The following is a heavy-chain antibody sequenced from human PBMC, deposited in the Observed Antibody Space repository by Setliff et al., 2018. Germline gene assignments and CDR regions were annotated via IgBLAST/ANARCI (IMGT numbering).Heavy chain of an antibody. CDR1: GGSISSSSYY. Sequence: SETLSLTCTVSGGSISSSSYYWGWIRQPPGKGLEWIGSIYYSGSTYYNPSLKSRVTISVDTSKNQFSLKLSSVAAADTAVYYCARGYSGYDYLKPFDYWGQGTLVTVSS. CDR2: IYYSGST. J-gene: IGHJ4*02. V-gene: IGHV4-39*01. D-gene: IGHD5-12*01. CDR3: ARGYSGYDYLKPFDY.